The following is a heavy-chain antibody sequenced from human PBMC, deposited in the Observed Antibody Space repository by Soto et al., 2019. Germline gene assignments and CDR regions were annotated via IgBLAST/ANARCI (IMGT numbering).Heavy chain of an antibody. D-gene: IGHD1-26*01. CDR3: ARRYGGNFDY. J-gene: IGHJ4*02. Sequence: SETLSLTCTVSGGSINNYYWSWIRQPPGKGLEWIGYIYYSGSTNYNPSLKSRVTISVDTSKNQFSLKLSSVTAADTAVYYCARRYGGNFDYWGQGTLVTVCS. V-gene: IGHV4-59*01. CDR2: IYYSGST. CDR1: GGSINNYY.